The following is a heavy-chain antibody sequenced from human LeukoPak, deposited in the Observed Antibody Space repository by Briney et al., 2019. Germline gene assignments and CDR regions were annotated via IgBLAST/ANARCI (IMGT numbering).Heavy chain of an antibody. D-gene: IGHD3-3*01. CDR1: GFTFSSYA. CDR2: ISSSSSYI. CDR3: ARANFWSGYYLYYYYYMDV. Sequence: PGGSLRLSCAASGFTFSSYAMSWVRQAPGKGLEWVSSISSSSSYIYYADSVKGRFTISRDNAKNSLYLQMNSLRAEDTAVYYCARANFWSGYYLYYYYYMDVWGKGTTVTVSS. J-gene: IGHJ6*03. V-gene: IGHV3-21*01.